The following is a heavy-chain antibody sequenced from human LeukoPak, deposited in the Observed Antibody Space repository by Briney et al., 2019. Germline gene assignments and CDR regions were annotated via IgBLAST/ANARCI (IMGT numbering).Heavy chain of an antibody. Sequence: SETLSLTCAVSGGSFSGYYWNWIRQPPGKGLEWIGEINHSGSTTYNPSLKSRVTISVDTSKNQFSLRLSSVTAADTAVYYCARLPAYGDYDHDAFDIWGQGTMVTVSS. CDR1: GGSFSGYY. J-gene: IGHJ3*02. CDR2: INHSGST. V-gene: IGHV4-34*01. D-gene: IGHD4-17*01. CDR3: ARLPAYGDYDHDAFDI.